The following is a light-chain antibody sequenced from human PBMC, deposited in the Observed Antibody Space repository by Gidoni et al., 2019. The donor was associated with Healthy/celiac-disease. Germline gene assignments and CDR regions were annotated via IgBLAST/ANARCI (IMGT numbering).Light chain of an antibody. CDR3: QQYDNLLFT. Sequence: DIQMTQSPSSLSASVGDRVTITCQASQDISNYLNWYQQKPGKAPKLLINDASNLETGVPSRFSGSGSGTDFTFTISSLQPEDIATYYCQQYDNLLFTFXPXTKVDIK. CDR1: QDISNY. CDR2: DAS. V-gene: IGKV1-33*01. J-gene: IGKJ3*01.